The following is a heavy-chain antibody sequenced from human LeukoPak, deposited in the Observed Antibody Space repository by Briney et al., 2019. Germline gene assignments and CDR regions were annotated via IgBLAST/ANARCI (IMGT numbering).Heavy chain of an antibody. CDR3: VRGLSGVSSWYFDL. D-gene: IGHD7-27*01. Sequence: GGSLRLSCAASGFTFSNAWMSWVRQAPGKGLVWVSALHSGGHTFYADSVRGRFIISRDISKNTLHLQMNDLGAEDTALYYCVRGLSGVSSWYFDLWGRGTLVSVSS. V-gene: IGHV3-53*01. CDR1: GFTFSNAW. J-gene: IGHJ2*01. CDR2: LHSGGHT.